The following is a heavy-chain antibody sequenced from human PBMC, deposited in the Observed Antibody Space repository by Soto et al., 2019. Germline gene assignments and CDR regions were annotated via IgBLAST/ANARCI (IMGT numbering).Heavy chain of an antibody. CDR2: IYYSGST. Sequence: SETLSLTCTVSGGSISSSSYYWGWIRQPPGKGLEWIGSIYYSGSTYYNPSLKSRVTISVDTSKNQFSLKLSSVTAADTAVYYCARLGLSSSSGFDYWGQGTLVTVSS. J-gene: IGHJ4*02. CDR3: ARLGLSSSSGFDY. D-gene: IGHD6-6*01. V-gene: IGHV4-39*01. CDR1: GGSISSSSYY.